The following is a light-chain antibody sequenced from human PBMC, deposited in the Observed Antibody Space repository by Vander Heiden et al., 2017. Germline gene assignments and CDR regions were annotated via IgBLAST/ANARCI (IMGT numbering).Light chain of an antibody. Sequence: DIQMTQSPSSLSASVGDRVTITCRASQSISSYLNWYQQKPGKAPKLLIYAASSLQSGVPSRFSRSGSGTDFTLTMRSLQPEDFTTYYCQESDSTPLTFGGGTKVVIK. CDR3: QESDSTPLT. V-gene: IGKV1-39*01. CDR1: QSISSY. J-gene: IGKJ4*01. CDR2: AAS.